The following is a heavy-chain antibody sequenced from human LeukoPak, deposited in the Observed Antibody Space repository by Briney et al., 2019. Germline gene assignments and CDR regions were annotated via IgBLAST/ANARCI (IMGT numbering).Heavy chain of an antibody. CDR3: ATQRDGYYNDAFDM. J-gene: IGHJ3*02. D-gene: IGHD5-24*01. CDR1: GGSVRRGGYY. Sequence: SETLSLTCTVSGGSVRRGGYYWNWIRKHPGKGLEWIGYLDYSGSTNYNPSLKSRISISTDTSKNQISLKLTSLTAADTAEYYCATQRDGYYNDAFDMWGQGTLVIVSS. CDR2: LDYSGST. V-gene: IGHV4-31*03.